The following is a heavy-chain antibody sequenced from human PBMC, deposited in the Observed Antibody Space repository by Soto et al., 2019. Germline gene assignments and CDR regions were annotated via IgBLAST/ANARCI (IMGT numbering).Heavy chain of an antibody. Sequence: QVQLVQSGAEVQKPGASVKVSCKTSGYTFNDFGITWVRQAPGLGLEWLGWIYSKAGTINFAPKFQGRVIMTTDTSTSTAYMELTSLTFDDSAVYFCARRREYGGTGRQPDFDSWGQGTLVTVSS. CDR1: GYTFNDFG. D-gene: IGHD2-15*01. CDR2: IYSKAGTI. V-gene: IGHV1-18*01. CDR3: ARRREYGGTGRQPDFDS. J-gene: IGHJ4*02.